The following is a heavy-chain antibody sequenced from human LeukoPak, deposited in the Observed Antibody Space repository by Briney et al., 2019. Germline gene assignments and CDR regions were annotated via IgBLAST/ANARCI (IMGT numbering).Heavy chain of an antibody. V-gene: IGHV3-7*03. CDR2: IKQDGSEQ. J-gene: IGHJ4*02. Sequence: GGSLRLSCAASGFTFNHYWMTWVRQAPGKGLQWVANIKQDGSEQYFLDSVKGRFIISRDDAKSSMNLQMNRLRAEDTAVYYCARGDLLGLTTGHFDYWGQGTLVTVSS. CDR1: GFTFNHYW. CDR3: ARGDLLGLTTGHFDY. D-gene: IGHD4-11*01.